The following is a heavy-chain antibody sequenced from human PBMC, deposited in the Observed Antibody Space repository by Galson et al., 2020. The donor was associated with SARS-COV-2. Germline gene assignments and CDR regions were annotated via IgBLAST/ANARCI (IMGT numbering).Heavy chain of an antibody. CDR1: GGSISSYY. V-gene: IGHV4-59*08. Sequence: ETSETLSLTCTVSGGSISSYYWSWIRQPPGKGLEWIGYIYYSGSTNYNPSLKSRVTISVDTSKNQFSLKLSSVTAADTAVYYCARLGSSGSLVYYYGMDVWGQGTTVTVSS. CDR2: IYYSGST. CDR3: ARLGSSGSLVYYYGMDV. J-gene: IGHJ6*02. D-gene: IGHD3-22*01.